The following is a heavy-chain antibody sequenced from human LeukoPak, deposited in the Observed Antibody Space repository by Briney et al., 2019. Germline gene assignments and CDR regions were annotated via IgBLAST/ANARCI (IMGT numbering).Heavy chain of an antibody. CDR1: GFTFDDYA. D-gene: IGHD6-6*01. V-gene: IGHV3-9*01. J-gene: IGHJ4*02. Sequence: PGRSLRLSCAASGFTFDDYAMHWVRQAPGKGLEWVSGISWNSGSIGYADSVKGRFTISRDNAKNSLYLQMNSLRAEDTAVYYCATVSQRMPARNPLDYWGQGTLVTVSS. CDR3: ATVSQRMPARNPLDY. CDR2: ISWNSGSI.